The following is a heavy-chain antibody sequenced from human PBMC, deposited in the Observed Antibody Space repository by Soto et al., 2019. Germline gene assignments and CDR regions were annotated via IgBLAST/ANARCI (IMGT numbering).Heavy chain of an antibody. D-gene: IGHD1-26*01. Sequence: QVQLQESGPGLVKPSGTLSLSCAVSGDSISRRNWWSWVRQSTGQGLEWIGEIHHSGRNNYNLSLKSRVTISIEKSKTLCSLSLTSVTAADTAVYYCARATEVEDAIVYCLDFWGQGTAVTVSS. CDR2: IHHSGRN. CDR3: ARATEVEDAIVYCLDF. J-gene: IGHJ6*02. CDR1: GDSISRRNW. V-gene: IGHV4-4*02.